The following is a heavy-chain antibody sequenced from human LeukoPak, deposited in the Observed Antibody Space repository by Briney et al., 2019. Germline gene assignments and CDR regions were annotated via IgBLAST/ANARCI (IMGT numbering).Heavy chain of an antibody. CDR3: ARASLAYCGGDCYSQLAFDI. CDR2: IYYSGTT. V-gene: IGHV4-59*08. Sequence: SETLSLTCTVSGGSISSYYWNWIRQPPGKGLEWIGYIYYSGTTNYNPSLKSRVSMSVDTSKNQFSLKLSSVTAADTAVYYCARASLAYCGGDCYSQLAFDIWGQGTMVTVSS. CDR1: GGSISSYY. D-gene: IGHD2-21*02. J-gene: IGHJ3*02.